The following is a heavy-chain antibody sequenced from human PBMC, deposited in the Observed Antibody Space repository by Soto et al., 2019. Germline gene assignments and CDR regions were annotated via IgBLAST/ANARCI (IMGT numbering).Heavy chain of an antibody. Sequence: QMQLEQSGPEVKKPGTSVKVSCKASGFTFTSSAFQWVRQARGQRLEWIGWIAVGSGYTNYAQRIQDRVTLTRDMSTATTYMELSRLTSEDTAIYYCAADATAWQQMVPCDYWGQGTLVTVSS. D-gene: IGHD2-8*01. CDR3: AADATAWQQMVPCDY. CDR1: GFTFTSSA. J-gene: IGHJ4*02. V-gene: IGHV1-58*01. CDR2: IAVGSGYT.